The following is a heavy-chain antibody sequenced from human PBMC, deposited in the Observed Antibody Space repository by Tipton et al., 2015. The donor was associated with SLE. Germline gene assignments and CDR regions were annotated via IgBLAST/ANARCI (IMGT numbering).Heavy chain of an antibody. Sequence: SLRLSCAASGFTVGTYAMTWVRQAPGKGLEWVASISGSGSSRYHADSVMGRFTISRDTSTNTLSLQMNSLRAEDTALYYCAKDQTAASYAFDMWGQGTMVTVSS. D-gene: IGHD6-25*01. CDR1: GFTVGTYA. CDR3: AKDQTAASYAFDM. J-gene: IGHJ3*02. V-gene: IGHV3-23*01. CDR2: ISGSGSSR.